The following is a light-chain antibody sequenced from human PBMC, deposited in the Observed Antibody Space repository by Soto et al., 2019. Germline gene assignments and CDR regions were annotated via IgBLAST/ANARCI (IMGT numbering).Light chain of an antibody. CDR1: QSITRN. CDR2: GAS. Sequence: EIVMTQSPATLSVSPGERATLSCRASQSITRNLAWYQQSPGQAPRLLIYGASTRATGIPARFSGSGSGTEFTLNINSLQSEDFVIYYCQQYTNFPMCTLGLGTNFDI. J-gene: IGKJ3*01. CDR3: QQYTNFPMCT. V-gene: IGKV3-15*01.